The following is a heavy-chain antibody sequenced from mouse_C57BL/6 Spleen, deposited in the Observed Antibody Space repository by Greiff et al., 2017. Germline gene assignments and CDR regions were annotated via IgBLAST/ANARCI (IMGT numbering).Heavy chain of an antibody. Sequence: EVQLQQSGAELVRPGASVKLSCTASGFNIKDYYMHWVKQRPEQGLEWIGRIGPEDGDTEYAPKFQGKATMTADTSSNTAYLQLSSLTSEDTAVYYCTTKNYYSNPAWFAYWGQGTLVTVSA. D-gene: IGHD2-5*01. J-gene: IGHJ3*01. CDR3: TTKNYYSNPAWFAY. CDR2: IGPEDGDT. CDR1: GFNIKDYY. V-gene: IGHV14-1*01.